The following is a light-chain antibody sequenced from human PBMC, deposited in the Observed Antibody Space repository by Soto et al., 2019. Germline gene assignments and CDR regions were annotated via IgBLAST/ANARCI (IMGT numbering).Light chain of an antibody. Sequence: QSALTQPASVSGSPGQSITISCAGTMRDVGAYNLVSWYQQHPGRAPQLIIYEVRNRPSGISFRFSGSKSGNTASLTISGLQAEDEADYYCCSYAGSYPFVFGTGTKVTVL. CDR3: CSYAGSYPFV. CDR2: EVR. CDR1: MRDVGAYNL. V-gene: IGLV2-14*01. J-gene: IGLJ1*01.